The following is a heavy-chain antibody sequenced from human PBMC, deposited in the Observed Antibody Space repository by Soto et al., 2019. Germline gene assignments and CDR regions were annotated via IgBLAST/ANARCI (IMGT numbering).Heavy chain of an antibody. J-gene: IGHJ6*02. D-gene: IGHD2-15*01. V-gene: IGHV1-69*01. CDR1: GGTFSSYA. CDR2: IIPIFGTA. CDR3: ARDRPALLLTYYGMDV. Sequence: QVQLVQSGAEVKKPGSSVKVSYKASGGTFSSYAISWVRQAPGQGLEWMGGIIPIFGTANYAQKFQGRVTITADESTSTAYMELSSLRSEDTAVYYCARDRPALLLTYYGMDVWGQGTTVTVSS.